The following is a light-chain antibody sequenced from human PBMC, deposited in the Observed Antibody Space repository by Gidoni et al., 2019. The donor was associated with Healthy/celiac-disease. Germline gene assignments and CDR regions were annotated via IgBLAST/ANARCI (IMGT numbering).Light chain of an antibody. Sequence: DSQRRQGPSSLSASVGDRVTLTCQASQDISNYLNWYQQKPGKAPKLLIYDASNLETGVPSRFSGSGSGTDFTFTISSLQPEDIATYYCQQYDNLPITFGPGTKVDIK. J-gene: IGKJ3*01. V-gene: IGKV1-33*01. CDR2: DAS. CDR3: QQYDNLPIT. CDR1: QDISNY.